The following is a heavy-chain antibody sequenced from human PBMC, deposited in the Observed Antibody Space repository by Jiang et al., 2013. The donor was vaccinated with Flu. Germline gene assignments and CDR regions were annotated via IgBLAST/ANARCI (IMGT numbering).Heavy chain of an antibody. V-gene: IGHV4-4*07. J-gene: IGHJ4*02. CDR1: GGPFSGHH. CDR2: SLPVGSP. CDR3: AKGWTPFIRDYYFES. D-gene: IGHD2-21*02. Sequence: GSGLVKPSQTLSLTCTVSGGPFSGHHWSWIRQPAGKGTGVDWAVSLPVGSPLGTRLQPLPQGRVSMSVDTSSNQFSLNLSSVTAADTAVYYCAKGWTPFIRDYYFESWGQGVLVTVSS.